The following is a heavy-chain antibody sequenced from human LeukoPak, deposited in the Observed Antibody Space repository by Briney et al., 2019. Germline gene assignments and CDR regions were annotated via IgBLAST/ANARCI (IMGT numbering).Heavy chain of an antibody. D-gene: IGHD2-2*01. CDR3: ASSEGRYCSSTSCQGIDY. Sequence: PGGSLRLSCAASGFTFSSYAMSWVRQAPGKGLEWVSAISGSGGSTYYADSVKGRFTISRDNSKNTLYLQMNSLRAEDTAVYYCASSEGRYCSSTSCQGIDYWGQGTLVTVSS. J-gene: IGHJ4*02. CDR1: GFTFSSYA. V-gene: IGHV3-23*01. CDR2: ISGSGGST.